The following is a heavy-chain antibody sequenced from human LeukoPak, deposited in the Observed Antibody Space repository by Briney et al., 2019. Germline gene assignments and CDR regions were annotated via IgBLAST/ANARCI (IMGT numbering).Heavy chain of an antibody. J-gene: IGHJ4*02. Sequence: SETLSLTCAVYGGSFSGYYWSWIRQPPGKGLEWIGEINHSGSTYYNPSLKSRVTISVDTSKNQFSLKLSSVTAADTAVYYCARSTSDFWSRRSYYFDYWGQGTLVTVSS. CDR1: GGSFSGYY. CDR3: ARSTSDFWSRRSYYFDY. V-gene: IGHV4-34*01. CDR2: INHSGST. D-gene: IGHD3-3*01.